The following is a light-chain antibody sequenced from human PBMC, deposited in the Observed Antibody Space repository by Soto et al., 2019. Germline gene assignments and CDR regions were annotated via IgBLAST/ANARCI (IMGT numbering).Light chain of an antibody. CDR3: QQYNSYSA. Sequence: DIQMTQSPSTLSASVGDRVTITCRASQSISSWLAWYQQKPGKAPKLLIYDASSLESGVPSRFSGSGSWTEFTLTISSLQPDDFETYYCQQYNSYSAFGQGTKVEIK. CDR2: DAS. J-gene: IGKJ1*01. V-gene: IGKV1-5*01. CDR1: QSISSW.